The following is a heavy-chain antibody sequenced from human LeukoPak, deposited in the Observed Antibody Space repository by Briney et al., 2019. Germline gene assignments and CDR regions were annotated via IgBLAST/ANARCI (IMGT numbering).Heavy chain of an antibody. CDR2: IYYSGST. D-gene: IGHD6-13*01. V-gene: IGHV4-59*08. CDR3: ASVNGIAAAGTRAFDI. Sequence: SETLSLTCTVSGGSISSYYWSWIRQPPGKGLEWIGYIYYSGSTNYNPPLKSRVTISVDTSKNQFSLKLSSVTAADTAVYYCASVNGIAAAGTRAFDIWGQGTMVTVSS. CDR1: GGSISSYY. J-gene: IGHJ3*02.